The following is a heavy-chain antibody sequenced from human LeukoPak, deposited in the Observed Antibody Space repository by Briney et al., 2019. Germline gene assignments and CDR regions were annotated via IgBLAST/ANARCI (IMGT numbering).Heavy chain of an antibody. Sequence: GGSLRLSCAASGFTFSSYGMHWVRQAPGKGLEWVAVISYDGGNKYYADSVKGRFTISRDNSKNTLYLQMNSLRAEDTAVYYCARGSASWLISSWYHGSNWFDPWGQGTLVTVSS. CDR3: ARGSASWLISSWYHGSNWFDP. CDR1: GFTFSSYG. V-gene: IGHV3-30*03. J-gene: IGHJ5*02. CDR2: ISYDGGNK. D-gene: IGHD6-13*01.